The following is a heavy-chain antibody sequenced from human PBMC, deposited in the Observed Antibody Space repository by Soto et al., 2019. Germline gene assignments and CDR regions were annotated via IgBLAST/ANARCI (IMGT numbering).Heavy chain of an antibody. D-gene: IGHD2-21*02. J-gene: IGHJ3*02. CDR2: MNPNSGNT. Sequence: ASVTVSCKASGYTFTSYDINWVRQATGQGLEWMGWMNPNSGNTGYAQKFQGRVTMTRITSISTAYMELSSLRSEDTAVYYCATTHCGGDCYLDAFDIWGQGTMVTVSS. CDR1: GYTFTSYD. V-gene: IGHV1-8*01. CDR3: ATTHCGGDCYLDAFDI.